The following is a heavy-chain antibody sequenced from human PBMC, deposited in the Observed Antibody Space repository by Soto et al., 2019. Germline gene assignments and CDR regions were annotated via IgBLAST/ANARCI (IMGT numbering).Heavy chain of an antibody. CDR2: IFYTGST. J-gene: IGHJ4*02. Sequence: PSETLSLTCTVSGGPFSRGGYYWSWIRQHPGKGLECIGYIFYTGSTYYNPTLKSRVTMSVDTSKRQFSLNLSSLTAADTAVYYCARVYCVNYLGYFDYWSQGALVTVSS. CDR1: GGPFSRGGYY. D-gene: IGHD1-1*01. CDR3: ARVYCVNYLGYFDY. V-gene: IGHV4-31*03.